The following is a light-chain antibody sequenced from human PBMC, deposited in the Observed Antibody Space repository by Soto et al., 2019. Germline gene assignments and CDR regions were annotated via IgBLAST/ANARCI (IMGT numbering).Light chain of an antibody. V-gene: IGKV3-20*01. J-gene: IGKJ1*01. CDR3: QQYHSSVWT. CDR1: QSVSSGY. CDR2: GAS. Sequence: EIVLAQSPGTLSLSTGERATLSCRTSQSVSSGYLAWYQQKPGQAPRLLIYGASSRATGIPDRFSGSGSGTDFTLTISRLEPEDFAVYYCQQYHSSVWTFGQGTKVDIK.